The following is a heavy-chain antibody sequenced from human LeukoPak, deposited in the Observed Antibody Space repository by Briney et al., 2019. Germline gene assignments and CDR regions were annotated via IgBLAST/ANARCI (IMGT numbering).Heavy chain of an antibody. CDR2: IYYSGST. J-gene: IGHJ3*02. V-gene: IGHV4-39*01. D-gene: IGHD3-3*01. CDR1: GGSISSSSYY. Sequence: PSETLSLTCTVSGGSISSSSYYWGWIRQPPGTGLEWIGSIYYSGSTYYNPSLKSRVTISVDTSKNQFSLKLSSVTAADTAVYYCARRQVADFWSGYYTLVVQDAFDIWGQGTMVTVSS. CDR3: ARRQVADFWSGYYTLVVQDAFDI.